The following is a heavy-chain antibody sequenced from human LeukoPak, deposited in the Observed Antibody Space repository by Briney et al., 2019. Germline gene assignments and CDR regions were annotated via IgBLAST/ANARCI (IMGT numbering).Heavy chain of an antibody. Sequence: PGGSLRLSCAASGFTFSSYAMSWVRQAPGKGLEWVANIKQDGSEKYYVDSVEGRFAVSRDNAQNSLYLQMNSLRVEDTAVYYCARWQPGFDPWGQGTLVTVSS. CDR3: ARWQPGFDP. CDR2: IKQDGSEK. D-gene: IGHD6-13*01. CDR1: GFTFSSYA. J-gene: IGHJ5*02. V-gene: IGHV3-7*01.